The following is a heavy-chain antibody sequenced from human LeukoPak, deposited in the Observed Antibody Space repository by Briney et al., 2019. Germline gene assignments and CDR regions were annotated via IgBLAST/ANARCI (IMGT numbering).Heavy chain of an antibody. V-gene: IGHV3-48*04. CDR3: VSPRIATTGSTH. J-gene: IGHJ4*02. D-gene: IGHD6-13*01. CDR1: GFTFSCYD. Sequence: PGGSLRLSREASGFTFSCYDMNWVRQAPGKGLEWISYISSSSRTIYYADSVKGRFTISRDNAKISLYLQMNSLRAEDTAVYYCVSPRIATTGSTHWGQGTLVTVSS. CDR2: ISSSSRTI.